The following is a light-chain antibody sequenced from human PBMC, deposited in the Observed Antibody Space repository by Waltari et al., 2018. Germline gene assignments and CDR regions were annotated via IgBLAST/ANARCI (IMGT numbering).Light chain of an antibody. CDR1: SSDVGGYNY. J-gene: IGLJ2*01. CDR3: CSYAGSYILV. V-gene: IGLV2-11*01. CDR2: DVN. Sequence: QSALTQPRSVSGSPGQSVTISCTGTSSDVGGYNYVSWYQQHPGTAPKLMIYDVNKRPSGVPDRFPGSKSGNTASLTISGLQAEDEADFYCCSYAGSYILVFGGGTKLTVL.